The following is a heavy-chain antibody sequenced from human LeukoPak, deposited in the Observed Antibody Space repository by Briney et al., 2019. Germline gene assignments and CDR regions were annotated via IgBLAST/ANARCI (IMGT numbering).Heavy chain of an antibody. CDR3: AKSPDVAGTGRFDN. D-gene: IGHD6-19*01. Sequence: PGGALRLSCAGSGFAFSSYAMSWVRQAPGKGLEWVSSISGSGGSNYYADSVKGGFSISRENYKNTLYLQINSLRVEDTAVYYCAKSPDVAGTGRFDNWGQGTLVTVSS. J-gene: IGHJ4*02. CDR2: ISGSGGSN. CDR1: GFAFSSYA. V-gene: IGHV3-23*01.